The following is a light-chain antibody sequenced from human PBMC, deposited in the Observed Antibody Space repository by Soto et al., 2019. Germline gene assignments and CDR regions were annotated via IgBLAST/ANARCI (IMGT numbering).Light chain of an antibody. V-gene: IGLV4-69*01. CDR2: VNTDGSH. Sequence: QLVLTQSPSASASLGASVKLTCTLSSGHPNYAIAWHLQQPEKGPRYLMRVNTDGSHTKGDGIPDRFSGSSSGAERYLTISSLPSEDEADYYCQTWGTGILVFGGGTKLTVL. CDR3: QTWGTGILV. J-gene: IGLJ3*02. CDR1: SGHPNYA.